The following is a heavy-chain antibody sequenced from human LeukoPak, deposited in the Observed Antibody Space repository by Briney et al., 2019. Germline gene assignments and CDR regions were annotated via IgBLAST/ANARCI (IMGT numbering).Heavy chain of an antibody. J-gene: IGHJ4*02. CDR1: GYTFTIYY. CDR3: ARQSGIAVAGCPDY. CDR2: IYPDSGGT. V-gene: IGHV1-2*02. Sequence: GASVTVSCTGSGYTFTIYYMHWVRQAPGQGREWMGWIYPDSGGTNFAQNFQGRVTMTRDTSISTAYMELSRLRSDATAVYYCARQSGIAVAGCPDYWGQGTLVTVSS. D-gene: IGHD6-19*01.